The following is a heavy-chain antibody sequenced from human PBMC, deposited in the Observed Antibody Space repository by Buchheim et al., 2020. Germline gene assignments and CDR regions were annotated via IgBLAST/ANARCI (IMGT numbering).Heavy chain of an antibody. CDR2: IYYSGST. CDR1: GGSISSGDYY. J-gene: IGHJ2*01. D-gene: IGHD2-2*01. CDR3: ARDLLPATPEKYFDL. Sequence: QVQLQESGPGLVKPSQTLSLTCTVSGGSISSGDYYWNWIRQPPGKGLEWIGYIYYSGSTYYNPSLKRRVTILVEKSKNQNSLKLTSVTAADTAVYYCARDLLPATPEKYFDLWGRGTL. V-gene: IGHV4-30-4*01.